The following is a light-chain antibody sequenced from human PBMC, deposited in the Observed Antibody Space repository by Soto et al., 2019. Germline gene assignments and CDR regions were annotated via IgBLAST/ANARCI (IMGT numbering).Light chain of an antibody. CDR1: PSNIGTFH. Sequence: QSVLTQPPSASSTRGQTVPIACSGSPSNIGTFHVYWYQHLPGTAPKLLIYLGDQRASGVSDRFSGSKSGTSASLPSNGLRSDDEAECYCAACDDNRNAYVVGSGTKLTVL. J-gene: IGLJ1*01. V-gene: IGLV1-47*02. CDR3: AACDDNRNAYV. CDR2: LGD.